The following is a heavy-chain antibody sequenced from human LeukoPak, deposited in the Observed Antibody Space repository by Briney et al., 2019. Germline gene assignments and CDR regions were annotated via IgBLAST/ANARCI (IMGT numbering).Heavy chain of an antibody. CDR2: IYYDGST. CDR3: ARHSSIGSPLVY. V-gene: IGHV4-39*01. CDR1: GGSISSYY. J-gene: IGHJ4*02. Sequence: SETLSLTCTVSGGSISSYYWSWIRQPPGKGLEWIGSIYYDGSTYYNPSLKSRVTISVDTSKNQFSLKLTSVTATDTAVYYCARHSSIGSPLVYWGQGTLVTVSS. D-gene: IGHD2-8*02.